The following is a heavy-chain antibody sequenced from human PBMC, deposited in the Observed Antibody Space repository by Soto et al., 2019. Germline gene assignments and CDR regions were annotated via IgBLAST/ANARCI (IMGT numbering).Heavy chain of an antibody. Sequence: GGSLRLSCEPSGFTFSNYDLTWVSQAAGKGLQWVAFISGSGSIVYYRDSVKGRFTISKDDVKTSLFLQMDSLRPEDTAVYYCVRGERNIRAPSYRKWGIYLDYWPRGSRVTVSS. V-gene: IGHV3-48*03. J-gene: IGHJ4*02. CDR1: GFTFSNYD. CDR2: ISGSGSIV. CDR3: VRGERNIRAPSYRKWGIYLDY. D-gene: IGHD7-27*01.